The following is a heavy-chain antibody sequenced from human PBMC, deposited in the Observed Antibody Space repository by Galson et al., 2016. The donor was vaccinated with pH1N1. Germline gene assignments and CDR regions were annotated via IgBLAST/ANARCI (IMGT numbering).Heavy chain of an antibody. Sequence: SLRLSCAASGFTFSSYAMSWVRQAPGKGLEWVSFISESGGESYYADSVKGRFTISRDNSKNTLFLQVNSLRAEDTAVYYCAKATTHDLWYYYGVDVWGQGATVTVSS. CDR3: AKATTHDLWYYYGVDV. V-gene: IGHV3-23*01. CDR2: ISESGGES. J-gene: IGHJ6*02. D-gene: IGHD1-1*01. CDR1: GFTFSSYA.